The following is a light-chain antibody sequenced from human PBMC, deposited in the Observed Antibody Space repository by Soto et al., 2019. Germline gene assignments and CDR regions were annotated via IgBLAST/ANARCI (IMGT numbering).Light chain of an antibody. V-gene: IGKV3-15*01. Sequence: EIVMTQSPATLSVSPGERATLSCRASQSISSNLAWYQQKPGQTPRLLIYGTSTRATGIPARFSGSGSGTEFNLTISGLQSEDFAVYYCQHYNNWPLTFGGGTKVEIK. J-gene: IGKJ4*01. CDR3: QHYNNWPLT. CDR1: QSISSN. CDR2: GTS.